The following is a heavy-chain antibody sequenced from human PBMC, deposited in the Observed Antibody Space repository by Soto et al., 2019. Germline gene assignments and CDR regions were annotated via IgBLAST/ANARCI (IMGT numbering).Heavy chain of an antibody. CDR1: GGSFSGYY. D-gene: IGHD6-13*01. J-gene: IGHJ6*03. V-gene: IGHV4-34*01. CDR2: INHSGST. Sequence: QVQLQQWGAGLLKPSETLSLTCAAYGGSFSGYYWSWIRQPPGKGLEWIGEINHSGSTNYNPPLNSRVTISVDTSKNQFSLKLSSVTAADTAVYYCARVPTHGAAAGKYYYYMDVWGKGTTVTDSS. CDR3: ARVPTHGAAAGKYYYYMDV.